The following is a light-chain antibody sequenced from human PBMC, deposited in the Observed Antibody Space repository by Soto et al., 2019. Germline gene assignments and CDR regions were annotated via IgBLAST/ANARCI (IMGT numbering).Light chain of an antibody. CDR2: DDN. CDR3: SSYAGRITLV. Sequence: QSGLTQTASVSGSPGQSITMSCTGSRSDVGGYNLVSWYQQHPGKAHKLRISDDNKRPSGVSDRFSGSKSGNTASLTISGLQAEDEGDYYCSSYAGRITLVFGGGTKLTVL. J-gene: IGLJ2*01. CDR1: RSDVGGYNL. V-gene: IGLV2-23*01.